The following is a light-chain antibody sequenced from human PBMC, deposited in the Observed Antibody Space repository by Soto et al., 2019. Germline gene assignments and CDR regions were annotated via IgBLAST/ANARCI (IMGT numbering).Light chain of an antibody. V-gene: IGKV4-1*01. CDR3: QQYYSTRT. CDR1: QSVLYSSNNKSY. CDR2: WAS. J-gene: IGKJ1*01. Sequence: DIVMTQSPDSLAVSLGERATINCKSSQSVLYSSNNKSYLAWYQQKPGQPPKLLIYWASTRESGVPDRFSGSASGTDFTLTISSLQAEDVAVYYCQQYYSTRTFGQGTKEEIK.